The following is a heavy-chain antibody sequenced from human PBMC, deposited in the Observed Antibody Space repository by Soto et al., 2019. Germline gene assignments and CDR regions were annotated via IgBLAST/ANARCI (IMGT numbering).Heavy chain of an antibody. CDR2: ISSNGGST. CDR3: VKSRLSTAYYFDL. J-gene: IGHJ4*02. V-gene: IGHV3-64D*06. Sequence: GGSLRLSCSASGFTFSSYAMHWVRQAPGKGLEYVSAISSNGGSTYYADSVKGRFTISRDTSKNTLYLQMSSLRAEDTAVYYCVKSRLSTAYYFDLWGQGTLVTVSS. D-gene: IGHD1-1*01. CDR1: GFTFSSYA.